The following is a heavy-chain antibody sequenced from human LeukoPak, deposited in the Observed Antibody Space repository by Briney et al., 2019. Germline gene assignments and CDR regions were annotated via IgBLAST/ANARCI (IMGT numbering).Heavy chain of an antibody. CDR1: GFTFSSYW. CDR3: ARALAYGDYFDY. D-gene: IGHD4-17*01. CDR2: IKQDGSEK. Sequence: GGSLRLSCAASGFTFSSYWMSWVRQAPGKGLGWVDNIKQDGSEKYYVDSVKGRFTISRDNAKNSLYLQMNSLRAEDTAVYYCARALAYGDYFDYWGQGTLVTVSS. V-gene: IGHV3-7*01. J-gene: IGHJ4*02.